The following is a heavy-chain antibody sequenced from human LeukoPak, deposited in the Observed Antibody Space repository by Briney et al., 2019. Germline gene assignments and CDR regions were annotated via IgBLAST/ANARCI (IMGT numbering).Heavy chain of an antibody. Sequence: ASVRVSCKTSGYSFTDYYIHWVRQAPGQGLEWMGWINTKSGRTSSARKFQGRVTMTRDPSITTVYLDMAWLTSDDTAIYFCARADFIDAGPYLIGPWGQGTLVTVSS. V-gene: IGHV1-2*02. D-gene: IGHD3-3*01. CDR2: INTKSGRT. CDR1: GYSFTDYY. J-gene: IGHJ5*02. CDR3: ARADFIDAGPYLIGP.